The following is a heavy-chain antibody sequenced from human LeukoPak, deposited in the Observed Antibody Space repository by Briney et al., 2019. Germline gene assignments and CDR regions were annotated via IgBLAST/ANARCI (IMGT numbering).Heavy chain of an antibody. J-gene: IGHJ4*02. Sequence: GGSLRLSCAASGCTFSSYGMSWVRQAPGKGLEWVSAISGSGAGTYYADSVKGRFTISRDNSKNTLFLQMHSLTADDTAVYYCAKHEAMPAWGQGTLVTVST. D-gene: IGHD2-2*01. CDR2: ISGSGAGT. CDR1: GCTFSSYG. V-gene: IGHV3-23*01. CDR3: AKHEAMPA.